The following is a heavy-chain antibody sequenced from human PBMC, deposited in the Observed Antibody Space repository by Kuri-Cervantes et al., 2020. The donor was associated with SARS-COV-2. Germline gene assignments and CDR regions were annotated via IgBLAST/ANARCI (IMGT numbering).Heavy chain of an antibody. CDR2: MNPDTGNS. CDR3: ARDPSQSVGATFDY. CDR1: GYTFSTYD. D-gene: IGHD1-26*01. V-gene: IGHV1-8*02. J-gene: IGHJ4*02. Sequence: ASVKVSCKASGYTFSTYDINWVRQASGQGLEWMGWMNPDTGNSGYAQNFRGRVTMTRDTSITTAYMELSRLRSDDTAVYYCARDPSQSVGATFDYWGQGTLVTVSS.